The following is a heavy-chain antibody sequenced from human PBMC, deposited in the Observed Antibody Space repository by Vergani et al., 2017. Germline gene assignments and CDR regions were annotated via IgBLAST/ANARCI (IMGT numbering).Heavy chain of an antibody. J-gene: IGHJ6*02. Sequence: QVHLVESGGGVVQPGRSLRLSCVVSGFTSSYYGMHWVRQAPGKGLEWVAVISYDGTQKYYADSVKGRFTISRDNSKSTLYLQMNGLKTEDIGVYYCTTDPRYCGDGSCYWPRDHHYYGMDVWGQGTTVTVSS. CDR1: GFTSSYYG. CDR3: TTDPRYCGDGSCYWPRDHHYYGMDV. V-gene: IGHV3-30*03. D-gene: IGHD2-21*01. CDR2: ISYDGTQK.